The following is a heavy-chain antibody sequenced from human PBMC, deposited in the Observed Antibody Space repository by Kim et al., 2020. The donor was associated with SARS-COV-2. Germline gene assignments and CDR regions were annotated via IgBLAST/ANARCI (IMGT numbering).Heavy chain of an antibody. CDR1: GGSFSAYY. CDR3: ASQSAAAGWLDY. CDR2: IDHRGST. Sequence: SETLSLTCAVYGGSFSAYYWAWVRQPPGKGLEWIGEIDHRGSTKYNPSLKSRITMSVDTSRNQFSLKVTSVTAADTGVYYCASQSAAAGWLDYWGQGTL. J-gene: IGHJ4*02. D-gene: IGHD2-15*01. V-gene: IGHV4-34*01.